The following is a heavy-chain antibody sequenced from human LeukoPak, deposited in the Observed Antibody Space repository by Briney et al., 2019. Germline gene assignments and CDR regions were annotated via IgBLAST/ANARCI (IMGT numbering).Heavy chain of an antibody. CDR3: ARDPQRYCSSTSCYVD. J-gene: IGHJ4*02. Sequence: GGSLRLSCAASGFTFSDYYMSWTRQAPGKGLEWVSYISSSSSYTNYADSVKGRFTISRDNAKNSLYLQMNSLRAEDTAVYYCARDPQRYCSSTSCYVDWGQGTLVTVSS. V-gene: IGHV3-11*06. CDR2: ISSSSSYT. CDR1: GFTFSDYY. D-gene: IGHD2-2*01.